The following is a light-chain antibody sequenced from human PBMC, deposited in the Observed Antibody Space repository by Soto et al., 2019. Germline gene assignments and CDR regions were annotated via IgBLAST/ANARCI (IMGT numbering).Light chain of an antibody. CDR1: QGVNNY. CDR2: ATS. J-gene: IGKJ4*01. Sequence: DIQMTQSPSSLSASVGDRVTITCRASQGVNNYLAWYQQKPGKVPKLLIYATSTLQSGVPSRFSGSGGGTEYTLTVSSLQPEDVATYYCQRYNSAPLTFGAGTKVEIK. V-gene: IGKV1-27*01. CDR3: QRYNSAPLT.